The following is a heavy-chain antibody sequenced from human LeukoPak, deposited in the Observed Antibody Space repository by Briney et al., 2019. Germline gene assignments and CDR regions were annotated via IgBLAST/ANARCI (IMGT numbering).Heavy chain of an antibody. V-gene: IGHV1-69*13. J-gene: IGHJ4*02. CDR3: ATYDYGDFRFDY. D-gene: IGHD4-17*01. CDR1: GGTFSSYA. CDR2: IIPIFGTA. Sequence: SVKVSCKASGGTFSSYAISWVRQAPGQGLEWMGGIIPIFGTANYAQKFQARVTITADESTSTAYMELSSLRSEDTAVYYCATYDYGDFRFDYWGQGTLVTVSS.